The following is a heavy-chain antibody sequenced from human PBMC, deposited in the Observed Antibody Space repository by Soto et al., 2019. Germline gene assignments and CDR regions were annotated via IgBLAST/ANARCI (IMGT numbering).Heavy chain of an antibody. CDR1: GCTFGSYS. Sequence: VSLRLCCAASGCTFGSYSMNWVSQAPGKGLEWVSYISSSSSTIYYADSVKGRFTISRDNAKNSLYLQMNSLRAEDTAVYYCARANYYGSPGDFDYWGQGTLVTVSS. V-gene: IGHV3-48*01. CDR2: ISSSSSTI. J-gene: IGHJ4*02. D-gene: IGHD3-10*01. CDR3: ARANYYGSPGDFDY.